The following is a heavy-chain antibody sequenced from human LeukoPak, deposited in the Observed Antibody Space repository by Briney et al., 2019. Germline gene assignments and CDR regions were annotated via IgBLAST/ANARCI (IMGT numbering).Heavy chain of an antibody. CDR2: INPASGGT. CDR3: AKDSGGRFCSATTCHIEH. Sequence: ASVKVSCKASGYTLTRYSMHWVRQAPGEGLEWMGLINPASGGTTYSQKFQGRLTMTRDTSTSTVYMRLSSLRSSDTAFYYCAKDSGGRFCSATTCHIEHWGQGTLVTVSS. CDR1: GYTLTRYS. J-gene: IGHJ5*02. D-gene: IGHD2-21*01. V-gene: IGHV1-46*01.